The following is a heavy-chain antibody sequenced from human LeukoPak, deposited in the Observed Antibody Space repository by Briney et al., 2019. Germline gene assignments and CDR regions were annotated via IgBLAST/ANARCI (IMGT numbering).Heavy chain of an antibody. D-gene: IGHD5-18*01. CDR2: ISGYNGNT. J-gene: IGHJ3*02. CDR3: ARVDTSMEDAFDI. Sequence: ASVKDSCKASGYTFISYGISWVRQAPGQGLEWMGWISGYNGNTKYAQRFQGRVTMTTDTSTDTVYMELRSLKSDDTAVYYCARVDTSMEDAFDIWGQGTMVAVSS. V-gene: IGHV1-18*04. CDR1: GYTFISYG.